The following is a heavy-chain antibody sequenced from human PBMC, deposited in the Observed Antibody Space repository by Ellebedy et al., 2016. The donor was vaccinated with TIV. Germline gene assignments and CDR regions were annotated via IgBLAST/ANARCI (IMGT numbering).Heavy chain of an antibody. D-gene: IGHD3-16*01. CDR3: ARVMY. V-gene: IGHV3-48*04. Sequence: GESLKISXAASGFTFSSYSMNWVRQAPGKGLEWVSYISSSNSTIYYADSVKGRFTISRDNAKNSLYLQMNSLRAEDTAVYYCARVMYWGQGTLITVSS. J-gene: IGHJ4*02. CDR1: GFTFSSYS. CDR2: ISSSNSTI.